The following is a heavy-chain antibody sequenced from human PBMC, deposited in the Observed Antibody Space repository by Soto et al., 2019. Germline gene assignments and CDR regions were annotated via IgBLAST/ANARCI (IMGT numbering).Heavy chain of an antibody. Sequence: SETLSLTCAVYGGSFSGYYWSWIRQPPGKGLEWIGEINHSGSTNYNPSLKSRVTISVDTYKNQFSLKLRSVTAADTAVYYCARLLHDSRGYYYFDNWGRGTLVTVSS. CDR2: INHSGST. D-gene: IGHD3-22*01. CDR3: ARLLHDSRGYYYFDN. CDR1: GGSFSGYY. V-gene: IGHV4-34*01. J-gene: IGHJ4*02.